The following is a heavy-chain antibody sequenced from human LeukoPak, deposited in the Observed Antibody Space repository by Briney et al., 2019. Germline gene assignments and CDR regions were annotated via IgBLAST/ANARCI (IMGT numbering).Heavy chain of an antibody. J-gene: IGHJ4*02. CDR3: TRDGGIWYFDY. Sequence: GGSLRLSCAASGFTFSSYVMHWVRQAPGKGLEWVAVIWYDGSNKYYADSVKGRFTISRDNSKKTLYLQMNSLRAEDTAVYYCTRDGGIWYFDYWGQGTLVTVSS. CDR2: IWYDGSNK. CDR1: GFTFSSYV. D-gene: IGHD3-16*01. V-gene: IGHV3-33*01.